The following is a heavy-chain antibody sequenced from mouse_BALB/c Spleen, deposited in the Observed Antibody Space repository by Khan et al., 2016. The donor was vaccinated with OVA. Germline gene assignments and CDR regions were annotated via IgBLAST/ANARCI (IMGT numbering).Heavy chain of an antibody. J-gene: IGHJ4*01. D-gene: IGHD2-1*01. CDR1: GLSLTNYG. V-gene: IGHV2-3*01. CDR2: IWGDGST. CDR3: ARFEYYCNFCVMDY. Sequence: QVQLKESGPGLVAPSQSLSITCTVSGLSLTNYGVNWVRQPPGEGLEWLGVIWGDGSTNYHSALKSRLSISKDNSKSQVFLKLNSLQTDNTATYXCARFEYYCNFCVMDYWGQGTSDTVSS.